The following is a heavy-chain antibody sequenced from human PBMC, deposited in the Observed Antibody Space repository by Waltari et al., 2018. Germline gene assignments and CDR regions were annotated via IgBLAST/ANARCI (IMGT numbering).Heavy chain of an antibody. V-gene: IGHV4-4*02. CDR3: AGDRAIGLFLDY. D-gene: IGHD2-2*01. Sequence: QVQLQESGQGLVKPSGTLSLTCAVSGDSVSGNYWWGWVRQSPEKGLEWIGQVHHSGKTHYNPSIQSRVTISVDSPKNHFSLTLKSVTAADTAVYYCAGDRAIGLFLDYWGRGTLVTVSS. J-gene: IGHJ4*02. CDR2: VHHSGKT. CDR1: GDSVSGNYW.